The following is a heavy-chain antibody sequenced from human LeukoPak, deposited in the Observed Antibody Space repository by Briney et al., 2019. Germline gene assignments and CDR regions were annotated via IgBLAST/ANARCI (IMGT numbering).Heavy chain of an antibody. D-gene: IGHD3-10*01. CDR3: ARGAVRGGTNFDY. Sequence: SPTLSLTFAISGDSVSVSPAGWNWVRQSPSRGLEWLGSANYGAKWFIDYALSVKRLITITPPTSKNQFSLQLNSVTAEDTAVYYCARGAVRGGTNFDYWGQGTLVTVAS. V-gene: IGHV6-1*01. J-gene: IGHJ4*02. CDR1: GDSVSVSPAG. CDR2: ANYGAKWFI.